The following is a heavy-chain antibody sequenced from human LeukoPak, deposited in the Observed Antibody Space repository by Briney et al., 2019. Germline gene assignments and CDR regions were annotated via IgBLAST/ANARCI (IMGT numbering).Heavy chain of an antibody. J-gene: IGHJ6*02. CDR2: MNPNSGNT. CDR1: GYTFTSYD. V-gene: IGHV1-8*01. Sequence: ASVKVSCKASGYTFTSYDINWVRQATGQGLEWMGWMNPNSGNTGYAQKFQGRVTMTRNTSISTAYMELSSLRSEDTAVYYCARDRAVRGVIIARYYYYGMDVWGQGTTVTASS. D-gene: IGHD3-10*01. CDR3: ARDRAVRGVIIARYYYYGMDV.